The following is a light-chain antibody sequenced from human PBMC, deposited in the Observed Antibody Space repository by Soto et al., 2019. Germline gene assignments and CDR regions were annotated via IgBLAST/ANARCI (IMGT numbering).Light chain of an antibody. CDR3: QQYGTSPFT. V-gene: IGKV3-15*01. CDR2: GTS. CDR1: QNVGRN. Sequence: EIVMTQSPDTLSVSPGERATLSCRASQNVGRNVAWYQQRPGQAPRLLIHGTSTRAADIPARFSGSVSGTEFTLTINSLQPEECVVYYCQQYGTSPFTFGPGPKVDL. J-gene: IGKJ3*01.